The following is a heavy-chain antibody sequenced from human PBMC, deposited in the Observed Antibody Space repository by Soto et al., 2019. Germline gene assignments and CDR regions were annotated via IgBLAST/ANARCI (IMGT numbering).Heavy chain of an antibody. V-gene: IGHV4-61*08. D-gene: IGHD6-13*01. CDR2: IYYNAIT. Sequence: QVKLQESGPGLVKPSETLSLTCTVSGDSVSSGAYYWSWVRQPPGKGLEWIGYIYYNAITNYNPSLKTRVTILVDTSKSEISLTLNSVTAADTAVYYCASANIAAAGTIFDPWGQGVLVTVSA. CDR3: ASANIAAAGTIFDP. J-gene: IGHJ5*02. CDR1: GDSVSSGAYY.